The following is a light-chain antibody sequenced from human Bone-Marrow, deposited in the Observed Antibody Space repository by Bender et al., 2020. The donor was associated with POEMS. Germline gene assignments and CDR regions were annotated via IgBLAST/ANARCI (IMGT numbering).Light chain of an antibody. CDR3: CSHVGSSTWV. CDR2: EGT. Sequence: SALTQPASVSGSPGQSITISCTGVSNFGRYSDVSWYQQHPGKAPKLIIYEGTKRPSGVSSRFSVTKSDNSASLTISGLQAEDEADYYCCSHVGSSTWVFGGGTKVTVL. V-gene: IGLV2-23*01. J-gene: IGLJ3*02. CDR1: SNFGRYSD.